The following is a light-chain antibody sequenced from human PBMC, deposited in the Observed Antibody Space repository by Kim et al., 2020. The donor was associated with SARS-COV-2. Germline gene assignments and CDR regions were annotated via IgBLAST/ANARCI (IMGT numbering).Light chain of an antibody. V-gene: IGLV3-19*01. CDR3: NSRDSSGNHLQV. CDR2: GKN. Sequence: LGQTVRITGQGDSLRSYYASWYQQKPGQAPVLVIYGKNNRPSGIPDRFSGSSSGNTASLTITGAQAEDEADYYCNSRDSSGNHLQVFGGGTQLTVL. CDR1: SLRSYY. J-gene: IGLJ2*01.